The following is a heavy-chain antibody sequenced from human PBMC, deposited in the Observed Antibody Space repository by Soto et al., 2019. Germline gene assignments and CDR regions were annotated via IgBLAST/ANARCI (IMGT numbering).Heavy chain of an antibody. J-gene: IGHJ4*02. Sequence: QVQLQESGPGLVKPSETLSLTCNVSGAYINNVFWTWIRQPPGKGLEWIGYMDSTGTTFNNPFLKSRVTISIDKSKKQFSLNLRTVTAADTALYYCARRDYGDKFFDSWGQGTLVTVSS. CDR2: MDSTGTT. V-gene: IGHV4-59*01. D-gene: IGHD4-17*01. CDR3: ARRDYGDKFFDS. CDR1: GAYINNVF.